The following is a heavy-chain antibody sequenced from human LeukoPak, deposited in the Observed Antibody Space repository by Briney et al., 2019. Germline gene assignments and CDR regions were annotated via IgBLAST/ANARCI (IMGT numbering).Heavy chain of an antibody. CDR1: GYSFANYW. CDR3: ARQWGDCSSTSCYSAY. Sequence: GESLKISCKGSGYSFANYWIAWVRQMPGKGLEWMGIIYPGDSDTRYGPSFQGQVTISADKSISTAYLQWSSLKASDTAIYYCARQWGDCSSTSCYSAYWGQGTLVTVSS. CDR2: IYPGDSDT. J-gene: IGHJ4*02. V-gene: IGHV5-51*01. D-gene: IGHD2-2*01.